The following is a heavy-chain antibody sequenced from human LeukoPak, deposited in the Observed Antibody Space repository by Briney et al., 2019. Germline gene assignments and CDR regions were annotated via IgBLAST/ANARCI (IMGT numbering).Heavy chain of an antibody. CDR3: ATRREYDFWSGYLYYFDY. CDR1: GFPFDDYG. Sequence: GGSLRISCAASGFPFDDYGMLWVRQAPGKGLEWVSSISSSSSYIYYADSVKGRLTISRDNAKNSLYLQMNSLRAEDTAVYYCATRREYDFWSGYLYYFDYWGQGTLVTVSS. CDR2: ISSSSSYI. D-gene: IGHD3-3*01. V-gene: IGHV3-21*03. J-gene: IGHJ4*02.